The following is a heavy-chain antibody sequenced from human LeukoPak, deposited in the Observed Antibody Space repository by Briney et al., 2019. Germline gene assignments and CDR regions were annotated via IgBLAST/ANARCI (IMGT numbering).Heavy chain of an antibody. D-gene: IGHD2-2*01. J-gene: IGHJ5*02. CDR1: GFTFSIYG. V-gene: IGHV3-48*04. Sequence: GGSLRLSCAGSGFTFSIYGMNWVRQAPGKGLEWVSYISGSSNAINYADSVKGRFTISRDNAKNPLYLQMNSLRAEDTAVYYCARDLGGIVVVPTRRHNWFDPWGQGTLVTVSS. CDR3: ARDLGGIVVVPTRRHNWFDP. CDR2: ISGSSNAI.